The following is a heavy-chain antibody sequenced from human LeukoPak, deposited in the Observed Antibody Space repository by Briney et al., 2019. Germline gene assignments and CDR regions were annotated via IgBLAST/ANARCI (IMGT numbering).Heavy chain of an antibody. CDR1: GFTLSSYA. Sequence: GGSLRLSCAASGFTLSSYAMSWVRQAPGKGLEWVSAISGSGGSTYYADSVKGRFTISRDNSKNTLYLQMNSLRAEDTAVYYCAKDCSGGSCYFDYWGQGTLVTVSS. CDR2: ISGSGGST. CDR3: AKDCSGGSCYFDY. J-gene: IGHJ4*02. D-gene: IGHD2-15*01. V-gene: IGHV3-23*01.